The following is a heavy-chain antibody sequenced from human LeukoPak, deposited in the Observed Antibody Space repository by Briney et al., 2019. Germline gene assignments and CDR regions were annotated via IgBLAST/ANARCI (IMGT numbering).Heavy chain of an antibody. CDR3: TRGYPIFDY. CDR1: GFTFSRYW. V-gene: IGHV3-74*01. D-gene: IGHD3-16*02. J-gene: IGHJ4*02. Sequence: PGGSLRLSCAASGFTFSRYWMHWVRQAPGKGPVWVSRINTDGSSTSYADSVKGRFTISRDNAKNTLYLQVNSLRVEDTAVYYCTRGYPIFDYWGQGTLVTVSS. CDR2: INTDGSST.